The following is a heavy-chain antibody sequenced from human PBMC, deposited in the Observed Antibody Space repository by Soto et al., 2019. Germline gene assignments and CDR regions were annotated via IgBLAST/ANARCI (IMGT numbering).Heavy chain of an antibody. CDR2: IHYSGST. CDR3: ARHYNSGSYPLDC. Sequence: SATLSLTCTVSGGSVSGYYWGWIRQPPGRGLEYIGHIHYSGSTNYNPSLKSRVTMSVDASRNQFSLKLNSVTAADTAVYFCARHYNSGSYPLDCWGQGTLVTVSS. J-gene: IGHJ4*02. CDR1: GGSVSGYY. D-gene: IGHD3-10*01. V-gene: IGHV4-59*08.